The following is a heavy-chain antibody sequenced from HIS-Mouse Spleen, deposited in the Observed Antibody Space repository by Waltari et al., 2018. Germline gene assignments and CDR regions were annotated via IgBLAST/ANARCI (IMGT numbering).Heavy chain of an antibody. CDR1: GFTFSSYG. J-gene: IGHJ4*02. D-gene: IGHD2-8*01. CDR2: IWYDGSNK. V-gene: IGHV3-33*06. CDR3: AKGGLMVYAIGDY. Sequence: QVQLVESGGGVVQPGRSLRLSCAASGFTFSSYGMHWVRQAPGKGLGWLEVIWYDGSNKYYADSVKGRFTISRDNSKNTLYLQMNSLRAEDTAVYYCAKGGLMVYAIGDYWGQGTLVTVSS.